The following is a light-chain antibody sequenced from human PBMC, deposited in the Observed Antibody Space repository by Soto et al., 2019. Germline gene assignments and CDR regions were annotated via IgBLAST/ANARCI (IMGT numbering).Light chain of an antibody. CDR1: SSDVGGYNY. J-gene: IGLJ1*01. CDR3: SSYAGSNNLGV. V-gene: IGLV2-8*01. Sequence: QSVLTQPPSASGSPGQSVTISCTGTSSDVGGYNYVSWYQQHPGKAPKLMIYEVSKRPSGVPDRLSGSKSGNTASLTVSGLQAEEEADYYCSSYAGSNNLGVFGTGTNVTVL. CDR2: EVS.